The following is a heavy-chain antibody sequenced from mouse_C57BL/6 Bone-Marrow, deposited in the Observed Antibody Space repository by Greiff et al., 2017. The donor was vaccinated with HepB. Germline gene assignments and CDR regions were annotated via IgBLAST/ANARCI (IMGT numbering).Heavy chain of an antibody. CDR1: GYTFTDYY. Sequence: DVQLQESGPVLVKPGASVKMSCKASGYTFTDYYMNWVKQSHGKSLEWIGVINPYNGGTSYNQKFKGKATLTVDKSSSTAYMELNSLTSEDSAVYYCARNGYDGAWFAYWGQGTLVTVSA. CDR2: INPYNGGT. D-gene: IGHD2-2*01. J-gene: IGHJ3*01. V-gene: IGHV1-19*01. CDR3: ARNGYDGAWFAY.